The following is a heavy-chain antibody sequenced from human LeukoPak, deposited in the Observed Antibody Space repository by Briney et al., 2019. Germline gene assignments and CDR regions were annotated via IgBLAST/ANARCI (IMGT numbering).Heavy chain of an antibody. J-gene: IGHJ6*02. CDR3: ATDPGEIVPAAKGPRGDYCYGMDV. V-gene: IGHV1-24*01. Sequence: VASVKVSCKVSGYTLTELSMHWVRRAPGKGLEWMGGFDPEDGETIYAQKFQGRVTMTEDTSTDTAYMELNSLRSDDTAVYYCATDPGEIVPAAKGPRGDYCYGMDVWGQGTTVTVSS. CDR1: GYTLTELS. D-gene: IGHD2-2*01. CDR2: FDPEDGET.